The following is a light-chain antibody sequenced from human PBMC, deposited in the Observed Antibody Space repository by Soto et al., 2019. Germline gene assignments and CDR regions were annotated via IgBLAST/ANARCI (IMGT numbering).Light chain of an antibody. CDR1: SSDVGGYNY. V-gene: IGLV2-14*03. CDR3: SGYPASDMLEIV. Sequence: LTQPASVSGSPGQSITISCTGTSSDVGGYNYVSWYQHHPGKAPKLMIFDVSNRPSGVSNRFSGSKSGNTASLTISGLKPEDEADDYCSGYPASDMLEIVIGSWARVTVL. J-gene: IGLJ1*01. CDR2: DVS.